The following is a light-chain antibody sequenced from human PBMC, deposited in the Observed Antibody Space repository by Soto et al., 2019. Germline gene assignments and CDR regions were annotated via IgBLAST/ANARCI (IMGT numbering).Light chain of an antibody. CDR1: QSISRW. V-gene: IGKV1-5*03. Sequence: DIQMTQSPSTLSASVGDRVTITCRASQSISRWVAWYQQKPGKAPKTLIYTASTLESGVPSRFNGSGSGSEFTLTISSLQPDDFATYYCQQYDSYSWTFGQGTKVEIK. CDR2: TAS. CDR3: QQYDSYSWT. J-gene: IGKJ1*01.